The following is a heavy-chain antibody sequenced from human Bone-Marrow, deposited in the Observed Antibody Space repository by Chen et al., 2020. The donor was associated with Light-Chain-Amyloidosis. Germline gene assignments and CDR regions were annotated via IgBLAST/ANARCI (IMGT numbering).Heavy chain of an antibody. J-gene: IGHJ4*02. CDR2: IYPDDFDA. V-gene: IGHV5-51*01. CDR3: ARRRDGYNFDY. Sequence: EVQLEQSGPEVKKPGESLKISCKGSGYTFPNYWIGWVRQMPGKGLEWMGVIYPDDFDARYSPSFEGKVTISADKSITTAYLQWSSLKASDTAMYYCARRRDGYNFDYWGQGTLVTVSS. D-gene: IGHD5-12*01. CDR1: GYTFPNYW.